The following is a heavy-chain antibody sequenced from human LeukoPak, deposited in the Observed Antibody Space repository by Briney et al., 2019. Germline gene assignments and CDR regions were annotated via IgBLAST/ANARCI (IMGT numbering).Heavy chain of an antibody. CDR3: ARGSQWELLFGY. D-gene: IGHD1-26*01. J-gene: IGHJ4*02. Sequence: ASVKASCKASGYTFTSYDINWVRQATGQGLEWMGWMNPNSGNTGYAQKFQGRVTITRNTSISTAYMELSSLRSEDTAVYYCARGSQWELLFGYWGQGTLVTVSS. CDR1: GYTFTSYD. CDR2: MNPNSGNT. V-gene: IGHV1-8*03.